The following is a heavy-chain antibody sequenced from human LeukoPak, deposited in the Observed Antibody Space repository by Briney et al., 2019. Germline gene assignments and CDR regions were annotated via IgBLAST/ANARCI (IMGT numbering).Heavy chain of an antibody. Sequence: ASVKVSCKASGYTFTSYAMNWVGQAPGQGLEWMGWISAYNGNTNYAQKLQGRVTMTTDTSTSTAYMELRSLRSDDTAVYYCARDRRITIFGVATKNNWFDPWGQGTLVTVSS. CDR1: GYTFTSYA. D-gene: IGHD3-3*01. J-gene: IGHJ5*02. CDR2: ISAYNGNT. CDR3: ARDRRITIFGVATKNNWFDP. V-gene: IGHV1-18*01.